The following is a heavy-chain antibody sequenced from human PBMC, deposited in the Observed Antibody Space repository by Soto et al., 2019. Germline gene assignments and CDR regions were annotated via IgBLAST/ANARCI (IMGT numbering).Heavy chain of an antibody. J-gene: IGHJ4*02. Sequence: QVQLVQSGAEVKKPGASVKVSCKASGYTFTSYDINWVRQATGQGLEWMGWMNPNSGNTGYAQKFQGRVTMTRNTSISTAYMELSSLRSEDAAVYYCARSLRAVAGTGVVYWGQGTLVTVSS. CDR3: ARSLRAVAGTGVVY. CDR2: MNPNSGNT. CDR1: GYTFTSYD. D-gene: IGHD6-19*01. V-gene: IGHV1-8*01.